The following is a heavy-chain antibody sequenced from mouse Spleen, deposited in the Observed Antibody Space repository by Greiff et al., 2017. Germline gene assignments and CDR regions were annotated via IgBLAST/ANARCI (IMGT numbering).Heavy chain of an antibody. J-gene: IGHJ4*01. Sequence: EVKLQQSGGGLVKLGGSLKLSCAASGFTFSSYAMSWVRQTPEKRLEWVATISSGGGNTYYPDSVKGRFTISRDNAKNTLYLQMSSLKSEDTAMYYCARQNYGYEYYYAMDYWGQGTSVTVSS. CDR2: ISSGGGNT. CDR3: ARQNYGYEYYYAMDY. CDR1: GFTFSSYA. V-gene: IGHV5-9*04. D-gene: IGHD2-2*01.